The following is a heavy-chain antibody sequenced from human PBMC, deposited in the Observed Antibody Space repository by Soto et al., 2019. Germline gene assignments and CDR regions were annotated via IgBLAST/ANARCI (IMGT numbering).Heavy chain of an antibody. CDR2: IYYSGST. CDR3: ARVGEALVRGVDYYYYGMDV. J-gene: IGHJ6*02. Sequence: SETLSLTCTVSGVSISSYYWSWIRQPPGKGLEWIGYIYYSGSTNYNPSLKSRVTISVDTSKNQFSLKLSSVTAADTAVYYCARVGEALVRGVDYYYYGMDVWGQGTTVTVSS. CDR1: GVSISSYY. V-gene: IGHV4-59*01. D-gene: IGHD3-10*01.